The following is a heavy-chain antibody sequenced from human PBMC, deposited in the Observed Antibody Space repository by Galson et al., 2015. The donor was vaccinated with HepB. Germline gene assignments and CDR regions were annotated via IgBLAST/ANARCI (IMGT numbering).Heavy chain of an antibody. Sequence: SLRLSCAASGFSFSYYIFNWVRQAPGKGLEWVSYIGSSGTNTYYADSVKGRFTISRDNARNSLYLQMTRQRAEDTAVYYCARAEVPYYDSSDYLVRGALDLWGQGTMVAVSS. CDR2: IGSSGTNT. V-gene: IGHV3-48*01. CDR3: ARAEVPYYDSSDYLVRGALDL. D-gene: IGHD3-22*01. CDR1: GFSFSYYI. J-gene: IGHJ3*01.